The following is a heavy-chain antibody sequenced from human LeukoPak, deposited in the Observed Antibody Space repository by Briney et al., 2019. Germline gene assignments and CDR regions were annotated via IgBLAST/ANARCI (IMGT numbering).Heavy chain of an antibody. Sequence: ASVKVSCKASGYTFTGYYMHWVRQAPGQGLEWMGWINPNSGGTNYAQKFQGRVTMTRDTSISTAYMELSRLRSDDTAVYCARDLSGLRSSSNDYWGQGTLVTVSS. CDR3: ARDLSGLRSSSNDY. CDR2: INPNSGGT. V-gene: IGHV1-2*02. J-gene: IGHJ4*02. CDR1: GYTFTGYY. D-gene: IGHD5-12*01.